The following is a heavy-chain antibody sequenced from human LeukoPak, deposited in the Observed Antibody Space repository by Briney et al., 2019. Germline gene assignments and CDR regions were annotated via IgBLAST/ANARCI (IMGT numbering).Heavy chain of an antibody. CDR1: GFTFSSYS. Sequence: PGGSLRLSCAASGFTFSSYSMNWVRQAPGKGLEWVSSISSSSSYIYYADSVKGRFTISRDNAKNSLYLQMNSLRAEDTAVYYCTRSCTGTRLYYFDYWGQGTLVTVSS. CDR2: ISSSSSYI. J-gene: IGHJ4*02. V-gene: IGHV3-21*01. D-gene: IGHD1/OR15-1a*01. CDR3: TRSCTGTRLYYFDY.